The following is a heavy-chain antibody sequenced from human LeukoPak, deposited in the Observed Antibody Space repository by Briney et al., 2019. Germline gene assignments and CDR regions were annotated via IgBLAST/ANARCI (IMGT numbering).Heavy chain of an antibody. CDR1: GFTFSSYG. D-gene: IGHD3-16*01. CDR2: IRYDGSNK. V-gene: IGHV3-30*02. J-gene: IGHJ6*03. CDR3: AKDSRGALMITFGGVNYYMDV. Sequence: PGGSLRLSCAASGFTFSSYGMHWVRQAPGKGLEWVAFIRYDGSNKYYADSVKGRFTISRDNSKNTLYLQMNSLRAEDTAVYYCAKDSRGALMITFGGVNYYMDVWGKGTTVTISS.